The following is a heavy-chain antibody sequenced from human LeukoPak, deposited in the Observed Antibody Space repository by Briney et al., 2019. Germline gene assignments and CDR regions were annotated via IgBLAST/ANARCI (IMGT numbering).Heavy chain of an antibody. Sequence: GGSLRLSCAASGFTFSSYGMSWVRQAPGKGLEWVSSLSGSGGSTYYADSVKGRFTISRDNSKNTLYLQMNSLRAEDTAVYYCARGQAQQWLVSPWNYYYMDVWGKGTTVTISS. J-gene: IGHJ6*03. CDR3: ARGQAQQWLVSPWNYYYMDV. CDR1: GFTFSSYG. CDR2: LSGSGGST. V-gene: IGHV3-23*01. D-gene: IGHD6-19*01.